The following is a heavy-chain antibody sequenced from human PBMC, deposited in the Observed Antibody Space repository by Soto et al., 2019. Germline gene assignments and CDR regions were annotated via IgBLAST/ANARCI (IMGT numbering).Heavy chain of an antibody. CDR3: AKSHLKDCISTSCPQIFYYYGMDV. CDR2: IYSGGST. CDR1: GFTVSSNY. Sequence: GGSLRLSCAASGFTVSSNYMSWVRQAPGKGLEWVSVIYSGGSTYYADSVRGRFTISRDNSKNTLYLQMNSLRAEDTAVYYCAKSHLKDCISTSCPQIFYYYGMDVWGQGTTVTVSS. J-gene: IGHJ6*02. V-gene: IGHV3-66*01. D-gene: IGHD2-2*01.